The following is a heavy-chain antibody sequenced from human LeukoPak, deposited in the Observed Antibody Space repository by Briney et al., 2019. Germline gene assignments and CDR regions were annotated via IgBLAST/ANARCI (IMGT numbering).Heavy chain of an antibody. V-gene: IGHV4-30-4*07. J-gene: IGHJ3*02. CDR1: GGSISSGGYS. CDR2: IYYSGST. CDR3: ARYIAVTGTSLDGSNAFDI. D-gene: IGHD6-19*01. Sequence: PSQTLSLTCAVSGGSISSGGYSWSWIRQPPGKGLEWIGYIYYSGSTYYNPSLKSRVTISVDTSKNQFSLKLSSVTAADTAVYYCARYIAVTGTSLDGSNAFDIWGQGTMVTVSS.